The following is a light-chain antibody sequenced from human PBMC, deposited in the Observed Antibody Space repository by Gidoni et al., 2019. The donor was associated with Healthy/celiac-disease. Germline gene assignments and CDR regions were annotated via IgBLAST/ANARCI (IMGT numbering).Light chain of an antibody. V-gene: IGKV1-39*01. J-gene: IGKJ4*01. Sequence: DIQMTQSPSSLSASVGDRVTITCRASQSISSYLNWYQQKPGKAPKLLIYAASSLQSGVPSRSSGSGSGTDFTLTISSLQPEDFATYYCQQSYSTPLTFXGXTKVXIK. CDR2: AAS. CDR3: QQSYSTPLT. CDR1: QSISSY.